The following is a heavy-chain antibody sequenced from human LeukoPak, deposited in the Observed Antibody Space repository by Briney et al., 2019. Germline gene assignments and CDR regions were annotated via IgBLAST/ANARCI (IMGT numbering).Heavy chain of an antibody. D-gene: IGHD3-22*01. V-gene: IGHV1-2*02. Sequence: VASVKVSCKASGYTFTGYYMQWVRQAPGQGLEWMGWINPNSGGTNYAQKFQGRVTMTRDTSISTAYMELSRLRSDDTAVYYCARDRRDDYYDTAEVGYFQHWGQGTLVTVSS. J-gene: IGHJ1*01. CDR3: ARDRRDDYYDTAEVGYFQH. CDR1: GYTFTGYY. CDR2: INPNSGGT.